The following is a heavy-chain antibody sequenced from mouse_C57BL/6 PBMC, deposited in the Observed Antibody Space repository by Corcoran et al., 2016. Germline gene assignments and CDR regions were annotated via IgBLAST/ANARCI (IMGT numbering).Heavy chain of an antibody. Sequence: QIQLVQSGPELKKPGETVKISCKASGYTFTTYGMSWVKQAPGKGLKWMGWINTYSGVPTYADDFKGRFAFSLETSASTAYLQINNLKNEDTATYFCALLRDWYFDVWGTGTTVTVSS. CDR3: ALLRDWYFDV. J-gene: IGHJ1*03. V-gene: IGHV9-3*01. CDR2: INTYSGVP. CDR1: GYTFTTYG. D-gene: IGHD1-1*01.